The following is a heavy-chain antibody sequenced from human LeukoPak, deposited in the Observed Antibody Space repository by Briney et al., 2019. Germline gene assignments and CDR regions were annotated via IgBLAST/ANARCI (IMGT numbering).Heavy chain of an antibody. V-gene: IGHV4-31*03. D-gene: IGHD6-19*01. Sequence: TSQTLSLTCTVSGGSISSGGYYWSWIRQHPGKGLEWIGYIYYSGSTYYNPSLKSRVTISVDTSKNQFSLKLSSVTAADTAVYYCARDHSSGWYEGNWFDPWGQGTLVTVSS. CDR3: ARDHSSGWYEGNWFDP. CDR2: IYYSGST. CDR1: GGSISSGGYY. J-gene: IGHJ5*02.